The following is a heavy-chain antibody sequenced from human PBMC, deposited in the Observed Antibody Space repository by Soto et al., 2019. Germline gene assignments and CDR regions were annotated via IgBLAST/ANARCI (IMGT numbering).Heavy chain of an antibody. Sequence: SETLSLTCAVSGGSISSSNWWSWVRQPPGKGLEWIGKIYYSGSTYYNPSLKSRVTISVDRSKNQFSLKLSSVTAADTAVYYCARGMTTVTTLDYWGQGTLVTVSS. D-gene: IGHD4-4*01. V-gene: IGHV4-4*02. J-gene: IGHJ4*02. CDR1: GGSISSSNW. CDR3: ARGMTTVTTLDY. CDR2: IYYSGST.